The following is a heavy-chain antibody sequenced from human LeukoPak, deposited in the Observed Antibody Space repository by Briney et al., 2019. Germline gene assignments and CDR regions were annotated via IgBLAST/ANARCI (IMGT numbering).Heavy chain of an antibody. J-gene: IGHJ4*02. CDR1: GFTFSSYS. V-gene: IGHV3-20*04. D-gene: IGHD5-24*01. CDR2: ISWNGGRT. Sequence: PGGSLRLSCAASGFTFSSYSMNWVRQAPGKGLEWVSGISWNGGRTGYADSLKGRFTISRDNAKNSLYLQMNSLRAEDTAVYYCARVNEMATISRGNDYWGQGTLVTVSS. CDR3: ARVNEMATISRGNDY.